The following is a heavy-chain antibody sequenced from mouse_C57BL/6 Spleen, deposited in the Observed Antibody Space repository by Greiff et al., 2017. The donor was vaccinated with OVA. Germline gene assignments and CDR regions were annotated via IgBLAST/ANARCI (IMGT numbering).Heavy chain of an antibody. Sequence: EVQVVESGEGLVKPGGSLKLSCAASGFTFSSYAMSWVRQTPEKRLEWVAYISSGGDYIYYADTVKGRFTISRDNARNTLYLQMSSLKSEDTAMYYCTRDCHYGSTRGFAYWGQGTLVTVSA. CDR2: ISSGGDYI. CDR1: GFTFSSYA. J-gene: IGHJ3*01. D-gene: IGHD1-1*01. CDR3: TRDCHYGSTRGFAY. V-gene: IGHV5-9-1*02.